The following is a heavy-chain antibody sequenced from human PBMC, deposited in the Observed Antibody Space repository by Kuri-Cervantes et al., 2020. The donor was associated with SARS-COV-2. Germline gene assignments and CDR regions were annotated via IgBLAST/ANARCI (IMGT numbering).Heavy chain of an antibody. Sequence: ASVKVSCKASGGTFSSYGISWVRQAPGQGLEWMGWISAYNGNTNYAQKLQGRVTMTTDTSTSTAYMELRSLRSDDTAVYYCARPLNYDFWSGPSPFDYWGQGTLVTVSS. J-gene: IGHJ4*02. V-gene: IGHV1-18*01. CDR1: GGTFSSYG. CDR3: ARPLNYDFWSGPSPFDY. CDR2: ISAYNGNT. D-gene: IGHD3-3*01.